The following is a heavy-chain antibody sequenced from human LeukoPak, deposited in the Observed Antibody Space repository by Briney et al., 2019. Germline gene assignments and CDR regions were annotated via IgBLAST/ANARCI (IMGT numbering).Heavy chain of an antibody. V-gene: IGHV3-23*01. CDR2: IFPSGGEI. CDR1: GFTFSTFA. Sequence: GGSLRLSCAASGFTFSTFAMIWVRQPPGKGLEWVSSIFPSGGEIHYADSVRGRFTISRDNSKSTLSLQMNSLRAEDTAMYYCARRAGDYSHPYDYWGQGTLVTVSS. CDR3: ARRAGDYSHPYDY. J-gene: IGHJ4*02. D-gene: IGHD3-22*01.